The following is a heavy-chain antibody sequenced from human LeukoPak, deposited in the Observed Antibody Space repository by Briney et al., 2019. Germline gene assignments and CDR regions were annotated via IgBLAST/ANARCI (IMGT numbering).Heavy chain of an antibody. V-gene: IGHV3-74*01. CDR2: INTDGSST. D-gene: IGHD3-22*01. CDR1: GFTFSSYW. CDR3: ARDTYDISGYYYGPFDY. J-gene: IGHJ4*02. Sequence: GGSLRLSCAASGFTFSSYWMHWVRQASGKGLVWVSRINTDGSSTSYADSVKGRFTISRDNAKNTLYLQMNSLRAEDTAVYYCARDTYDISGYYYGPFDYWGQGTLVTVSS.